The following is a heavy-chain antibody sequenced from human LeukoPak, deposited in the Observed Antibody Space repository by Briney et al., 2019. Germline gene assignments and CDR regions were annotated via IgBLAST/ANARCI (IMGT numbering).Heavy chain of an antibody. Sequence: SVKVSCKASGGTFISYAISRVRQAPGQGLDWMGGIIPIFGTANYAQKFQGRVTISTDESTSTAYMELSSLRSEDTAVYYCARSRTPYYDSSGFDYWGQGTLVSVSS. J-gene: IGHJ4*02. D-gene: IGHD3-22*01. CDR2: IIPIFGTA. CDR3: ARSRTPYYDSSGFDY. V-gene: IGHV1-69*05. CDR1: GGTFISYA.